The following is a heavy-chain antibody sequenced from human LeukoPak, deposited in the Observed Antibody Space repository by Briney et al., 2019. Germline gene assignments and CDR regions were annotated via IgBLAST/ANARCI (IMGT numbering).Heavy chain of an antibody. Sequence: GGSLRLSCAASGFTFSSYSMNWVRQAPGKRLEWVSSISSSSSHIYYADSVKGRFTISRDNAKNSLYLQMNSLRAEDTAVYYCARIDLLAGTDYWGQGTLVTVSS. CDR1: GFTFSSYS. V-gene: IGHV3-21*01. CDR2: ISSSSSHI. CDR3: ARIDLLAGTDY. J-gene: IGHJ4*02. D-gene: IGHD6-19*01.